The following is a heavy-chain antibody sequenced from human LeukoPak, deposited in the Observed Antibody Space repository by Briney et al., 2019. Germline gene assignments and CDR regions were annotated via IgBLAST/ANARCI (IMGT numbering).Heavy chain of an antibody. CDR2: INHSGST. V-gene: IGHV4-34*01. CDR1: GGSFSGYY. D-gene: IGHD3-22*01. J-gene: IGHJ4*02. Sequence: SETLSLTCAVYGGSFSGYYWSWIRQPPGKGLEWMGEINHSGSTNYNPSLKSRVTISVDTSKNQFSLKLSSVTAADTAVYYCARKLGYYYDSTFDYWGQGTLVTVSS. CDR3: ARKLGYYYDSTFDY.